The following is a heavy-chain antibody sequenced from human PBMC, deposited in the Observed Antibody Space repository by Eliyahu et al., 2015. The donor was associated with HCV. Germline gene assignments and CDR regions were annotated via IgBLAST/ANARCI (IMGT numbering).Heavy chain of an antibody. V-gene: IGHV4-39*01. CDR3: ATSNYDFWSGSEGGMDV. CDR2: FXSSGSP. Sequence: QLQLQESGPGLVKPSETLSLTFPVSGDSXSXXXYXWXWIRQPPGKGLEXIGNFXSSGSPSYNPSLKSRVTISVDTSKNQFSLKLSSVTAADTAIYYCATSNYDFWSGSEGGMDVWGQGTTVTVSS. D-gene: IGHD3-3*01. J-gene: IGHJ6*02. CDR1: GDSXSXXXYX.